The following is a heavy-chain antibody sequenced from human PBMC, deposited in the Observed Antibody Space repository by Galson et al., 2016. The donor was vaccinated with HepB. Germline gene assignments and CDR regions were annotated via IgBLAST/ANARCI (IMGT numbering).Heavy chain of an antibody. Sequence: EPLSPTCTVSFASITNDFWSWIRQPPGKGLERIAYTYYSDSANSNPSLQSRFTISRDTSKNTFSLKMNSVTAADTAIYYCARNTWWGHVDPWGPGTLVTVSS. J-gene: IGHJ5*02. CDR1: FASITNDF. D-gene: IGHD2-15*01. V-gene: IGHV4-59*01. CDR2: TYYSDSA. CDR3: ARNTWWGHVDP.